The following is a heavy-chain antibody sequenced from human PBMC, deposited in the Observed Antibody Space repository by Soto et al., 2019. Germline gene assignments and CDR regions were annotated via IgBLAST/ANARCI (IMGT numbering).Heavy chain of an antibody. D-gene: IGHD3-22*01. Sequence: QVQLVQSGAEVKKPGSSVKVSCKASGGTFSSYAISWVRQAPGQGLEWMGGIIPIFGTANYAQKFQGRVTITADESTSTAYMELSSLRSEDTAVYYCARGYDSSWPYMSQAIYYFDYWGQGTLVTVSS. J-gene: IGHJ4*02. V-gene: IGHV1-69*01. CDR3: ARGYDSSWPYMSQAIYYFDY. CDR2: IIPIFGTA. CDR1: GGTFSSYA.